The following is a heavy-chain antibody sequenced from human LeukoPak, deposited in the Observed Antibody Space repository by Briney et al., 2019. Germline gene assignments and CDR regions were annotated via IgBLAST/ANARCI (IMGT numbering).Heavy chain of an antibody. V-gene: IGHV3-30-3*01. J-gene: IGHJ5*02. CDR3: ARGSRQQQPSLTGYPLPFDP. Sequence: PGRSLRLSCAASGFTFSSYAMHWVRQAPGKGLEWVAVISYDGSNKYYADSVKGRFTISRDNAENSLYLQMNSLRADDTALYLCARGSRQQQPSLTGYPLPFDPWGQGTLVTVSS. CDR2: ISYDGSNK. D-gene: IGHD6-13*01. CDR1: GFTFSSYA.